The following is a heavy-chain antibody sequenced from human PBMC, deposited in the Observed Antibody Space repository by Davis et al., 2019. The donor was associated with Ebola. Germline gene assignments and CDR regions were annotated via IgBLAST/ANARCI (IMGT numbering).Heavy chain of an antibody. V-gene: IGHV4-34*01. D-gene: IGHD1-26*01. Sequence: MPGGSLRLSCAVYGGSFSGYYWSWIRQPPGKGLEWIGEINHSGSTNYNPSLKSRVTISVDTSKNQFSLKLSSVTAADTAVYYCARGVGATTAWFDPWGQGTLVTVSS. CDR1: GGSFSGYY. J-gene: IGHJ5*02. CDR3: ARGVGATTAWFDP. CDR2: INHSGST.